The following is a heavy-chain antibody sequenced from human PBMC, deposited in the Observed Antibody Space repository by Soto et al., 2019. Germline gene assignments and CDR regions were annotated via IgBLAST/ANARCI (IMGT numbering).Heavy chain of an antibody. Sequence: QLQLQESGPGLVKPSETLSLTCPVSGGSISSSSYYWGWIRQPPGKGLEWIGSIYYSGSTYYNPSLKSRVTISVDTSKNQFSLKLSSVTAADTAVYDCARRGSGSYHDYWGQGTLVTVSS. CDR2: IYYSGST. CDR1: GGSISSSSYY. V-gene: IGHV4-39*01. J-gene: IGHJ4*02. D-gene: IGHD3-10*01. CDR3: ARRGSGSYHDY.